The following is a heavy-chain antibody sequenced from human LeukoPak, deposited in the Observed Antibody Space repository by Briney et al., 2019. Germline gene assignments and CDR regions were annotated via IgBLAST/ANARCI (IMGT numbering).Heavy chain of an antibody. V-gene: IGHV3-23*01. CDR3: AKGEDLVVPAASYDY. J-gene: IGHJ4*02. CDR1: GFTFSSSG. CDR2: ISGSGGST. D-gene: IGHD2-2*01. Sequence: GGSLRLSFAAPGFTFSSSGMSSGRQAPGKGVGRVSGISGSGGSTYYAASVKGRFTISRDNSKNTLYLQMNSLRAEDTAVYYCAKGEDLVVPAASYDYWGQGTLVTVSS.